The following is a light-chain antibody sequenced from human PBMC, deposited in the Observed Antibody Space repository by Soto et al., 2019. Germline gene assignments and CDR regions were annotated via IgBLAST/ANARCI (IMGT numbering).Light chain of an antibody. CDR2: GAS. J-gene: IGKJ5*01. V-gene: IGKV3-20*01. CDR3: QHHGTSPIS. CDR1: QTVIRNY. Sequence: EMVLTQTPETLSLSPGESVTLSCRASQTVIRNYLAWHQQKPGQTPRLLVYGASSRATGIPDRFCVIGSGTDFTLTISSLEPEDFAVYYCQHHGTSPISLAQGTRLEIK.